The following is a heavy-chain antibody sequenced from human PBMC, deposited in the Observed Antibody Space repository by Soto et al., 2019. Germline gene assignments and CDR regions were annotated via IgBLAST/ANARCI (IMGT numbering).Heavy chain of an antibody. Sequence: ASVKVSCKASGYTFTSYGISWVRQAPGQGLEWMGWISAYNGNTNYAQKLQGRVTMTTGTSTSTAYMELRSLRSDDTAVYYCAREGLTGTARLYYGMDVWGQGTTVTVYS. D-gene: IGHD1-7*01. CDR2: ISAYNGNT. CDR1: GYTFTSYG. CDR3: AREGLTGTARLYYGMDV. V-gene: IGHV1-18*01. J-gene: IGHJ6*02.